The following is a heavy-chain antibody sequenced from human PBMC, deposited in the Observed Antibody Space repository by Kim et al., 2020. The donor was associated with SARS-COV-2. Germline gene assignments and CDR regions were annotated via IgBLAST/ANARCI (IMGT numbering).Heavy chain of an antibody. CDR2: SYN. J-gene: IGHJ4*02. Sequence: SYNHYSPSFQGRLTISADKSTNTAFLQWCSLTPSDTANYYCARRNLYYLGSWGQGTLVTVSS. CDR3: ARRNLYYLGS. V-gene: IGHV5-51*01.